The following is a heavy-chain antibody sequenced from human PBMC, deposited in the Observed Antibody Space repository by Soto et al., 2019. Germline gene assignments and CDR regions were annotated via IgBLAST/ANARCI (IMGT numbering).Heavy chain of an antibody. J-gene: IGHJ4*02. Sequence: VGSLRLSCASSVFTFSDNYMSCIRESPGKWLEWVSYISSSGSIIYYADSVKGRFTISRDNAKNSLYLQMNSLRAEDTAVYYCARDLGYYESDGYFEYWGQGALVIVSS. V-gene: IGHV3-11*01. CDR3: ARDLGYYESDGYFEY. D-gene: IGHD3-22*01. CDR2: ISSSGSII. CDR1: VFTFSDNY.